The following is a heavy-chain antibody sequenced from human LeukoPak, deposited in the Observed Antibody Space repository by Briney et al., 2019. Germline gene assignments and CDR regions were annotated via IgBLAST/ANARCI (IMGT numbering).Heavy chain of an antibody. Sequence: GGSLRLSCAASGFTVSSDYITWVRQAPGKGLEWVSGITDSGKPCYADSVKGRFTISRDNSKSTLYLQINSLRAEDTAVYYCASRNYYLDHWGQGALVTVSS. D-gene: IGHD3-10*01. J-gene: IGHJ4*02. CDR1: GFTVSSDY. CDR3: ASRNYYLDH. CDR2: ITDSGKP. V-gene: IGHV3-53*01.